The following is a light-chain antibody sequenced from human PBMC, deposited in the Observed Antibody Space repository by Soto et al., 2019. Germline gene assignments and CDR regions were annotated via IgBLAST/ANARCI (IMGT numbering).Light chain of an antibody. CDR2: EVS. J-gene: IGLJ3*02. Sequence: QSALTQPASVSGSPGQSITISCTGTSSDVGAYNYVSWYQHHPGKAPKLMIYEVSNRPSGVSNRFSGSKSGNMASLTISGLQAEDEAAYYCSSYTSNTTPLFGGGTKVTVL. V-gene: IGLV2-14*01. CDR1: SSDVGAYNY. CDR3: SSYTSNTTPL.